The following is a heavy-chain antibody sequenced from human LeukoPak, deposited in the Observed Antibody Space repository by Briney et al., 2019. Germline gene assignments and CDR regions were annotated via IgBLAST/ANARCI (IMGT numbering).Heavy chain of an antibody. CDR3: ARESAYCGGDRYSSLYYFDY. CDR1: GFTFSSYS. J-gene: IGHJ4*02. V-gene: IGHV3-21*01. CDR2: ISSSSRYI. Sequence: PGGSLRLSCAASGFTFSSYSMNWVRQAPGKGLEWVSSISSSSRYIYYADSVKGRFTISRDNAKNSLYLQMNSLRAEDTAVYYCARESAYCGGDRYSSLYYFDYWGQGTLVTVSS. D-gene: IGHD2-21*02.